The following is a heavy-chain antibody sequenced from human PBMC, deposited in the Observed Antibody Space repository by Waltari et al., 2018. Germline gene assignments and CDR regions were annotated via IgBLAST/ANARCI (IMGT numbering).Heavy chain of an antibody. CDR3: ARQEPDGYNYNYFDY. D-gene: IGHD5-12*01. V-gene: IGHV5-51*01. CDR2: IYPGDSDT. CDR1: GYSFTSYW. J-gene: IGHJ4*02. Sequence: EVQLVQSGAEVKKPGESLKISCKGSGYSFTSYWIGWVRQMPGKGLDWMGIIYPGDSDTRYSPSFQGQVTISADKSISTAYLQWSSLKASDTAMYYCARQEPDGYNYNYFDYWGQGTLVTVSS.